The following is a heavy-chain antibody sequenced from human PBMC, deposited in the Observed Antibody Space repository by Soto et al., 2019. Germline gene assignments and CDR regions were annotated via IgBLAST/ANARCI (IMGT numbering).Heavy chain of an antibody. Sequence: ASVKVSCKASGGTFSSYTISWVRQAPGQGLEWMGRIIPNSGNTGYAQKFQGRVTMTRNTSISTAYMELSSLRSEDTAVYYCARKITYYDFWSGYSNWFDPWGQGTLVTVSS. V-gene: IGHV1-8*02. CDR2: IIPNSGNT. CDR3: ARKITYYDFWSGYSNWFDP. J-gene: IGHJ5*02. D-gene: IGHD3-3*01. CDR1: GGTFSSYT.